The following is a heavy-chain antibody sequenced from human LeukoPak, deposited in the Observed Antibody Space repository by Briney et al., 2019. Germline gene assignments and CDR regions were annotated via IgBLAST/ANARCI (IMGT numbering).Heavy chain of an antibody. D-gene: IGHD3-9*01. J-gene: IGHJ4*02. CDR3: ARGNIRHFDWLFDY. CDR1: GGSISSSSYY. CDR2: IDYSGST. Sequence: SETLSLTCTVSGGSISSSSYYWGWIRQPPGKGLEWIGSIDYSGSTYYNPSLKSRVTISVDTSKNQFSLKLSSVTAADTAVYYCARGNIRHFDWLFDYWGQGTLVTVSS. V-gene: IGHV4-39*01.